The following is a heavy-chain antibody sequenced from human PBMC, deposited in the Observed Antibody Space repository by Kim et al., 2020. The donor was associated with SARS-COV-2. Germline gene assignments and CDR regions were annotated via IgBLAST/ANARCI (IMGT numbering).Heavy chain of an antibody. D-gene: IGHD2-2*01. Sequence: SETLSLTCAVYGGSFSGYYWSWIRQPPGKGLEWIGEINHSGSTNYNPSLKSRVTISVDTSKNQFSLKLSSVTAADTAVYYCARGFSYGSSTTCYGETPAGRNWVDPWGQGTLVTVSS. CDR2: INHSGST. CDR1: GGSFSGYY. V-gene: IGHV4-34*01. CDR3: ARGFSYGSSTTCYGETPAGRNWVDP. J-gene: IGHJ5*02.